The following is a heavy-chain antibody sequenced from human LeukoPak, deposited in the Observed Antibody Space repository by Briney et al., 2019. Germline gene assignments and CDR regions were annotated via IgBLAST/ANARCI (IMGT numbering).Heavy chain of an antibody. D-gene: IGHD5-18*01. J-gene: IGHJ4*02. CDR1: GGTFSSYA. V-gene: IGHV1-69*05. CDR2: IIPIFGTA. CDR3: AIMSRVDTGKSPFDD. Sequence: ASGKVSCKASGGTFSSYAISWVRQAPGQGLEWMGGIIPIFGTANYAQKFQGRVTMTRDTSTSTVYMELSSLRSEDTAMYYCAIMSRVDTGKSPFDDWGQGSLVTVSS.